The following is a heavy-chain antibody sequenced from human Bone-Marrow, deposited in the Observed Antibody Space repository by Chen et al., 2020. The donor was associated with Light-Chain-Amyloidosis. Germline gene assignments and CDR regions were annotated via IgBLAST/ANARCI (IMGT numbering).Heavy chain of an antibody. CDR1: GFTFSDHE. V-gene: IGHV3-48*03. D-gene: IGHD3-16*01. Sequence: DVHLVESGGGLVQPGGSLRLSCAASGFTFSDHEMNWVRQAPGKGLEWVAHMKNDGTTIYYADSVKGRFTISRDNAKNSLYLEMNSLRGEDTAVYYWARSLWYYFDSWGQGTLVTVSS. J-gene: IGHJ4*02. CDR2: MKNDGTTI. CDR3: ARSLWYYFDS.